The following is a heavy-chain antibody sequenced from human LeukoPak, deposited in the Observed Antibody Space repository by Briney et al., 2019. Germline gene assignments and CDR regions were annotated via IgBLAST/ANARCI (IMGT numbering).Heavy chain of an antibody. Sequence: ASETLSLTCTVSGGSISSYYWSWIRQPPGKGLEWIGYIYYSGSTNYNPSLKSRVTISVDTSRNQFSLKLSSVTAADTAVYYCASSGYSYGYFDYWGQGTLVTVSS. J-gene: IGHJ4*02. CDR3: ASSGYSYGYFDY. D-gene: IGHD5-18*01. V-gene: IGHV4-59*08. CDR1: GGSISSYY. CDR2: IYYSGST.